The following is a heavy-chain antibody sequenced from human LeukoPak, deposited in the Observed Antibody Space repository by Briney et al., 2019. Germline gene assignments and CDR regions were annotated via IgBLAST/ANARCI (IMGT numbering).Heavy chain of an antibody. Sequence: PSETLSLTCTVSGGSINSYYWSWIRQPPGKGLEWIGYIYYSGSTNYNPSLKSRVTISVDTSKNQFSLKLSSVTAADTAVYYCARGLRRYCSSTSCYRGVWGYYYYGMDVWGQGTTVTVSS. J-gene: IGHJ6*02. CDR2: IYYSGST. CDR1: GGSINSYY. CDR3: ARGLRRYCSSTSCYRGVWGYYYYGMDV. D-gene: IGHD2-2*02. V-gene: IGHV4-59*12.